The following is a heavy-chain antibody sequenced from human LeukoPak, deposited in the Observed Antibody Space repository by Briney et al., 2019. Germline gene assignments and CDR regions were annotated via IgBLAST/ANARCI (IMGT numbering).Heavy chain of an antibody. J-gene: IGHJ4*02. D-gene: IGHD5-18*01. CDR3: ARHLPPRGYSYGARLYYFDY. CDR2: INHSGST. V-gene: IGHV4-34*01. CDR1: GGSFSGYY. Sequence: SETLSLTCAVYGGSFSGYYWSWIRQPPGKGLGWIGEINHSGSTNYNPSLKSRVTISVDTSKNQFSLKLSSVTAADTAVYYCARHLPPRGYSYGARLYYFDYWGQGTLVTVSS.